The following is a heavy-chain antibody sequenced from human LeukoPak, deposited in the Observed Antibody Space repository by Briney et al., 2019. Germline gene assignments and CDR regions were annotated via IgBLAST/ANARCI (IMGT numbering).Heavy chain of an antibody. CDR1: GGSISSSNW. J-gene: IGHJ5*02. CDR3: ARGRYYGSGNWFDP. Sequence: PSGTLSLTCAVSGGSISSSNWWSWVRQPPGKGLEWIGEIYHSGSTNYNPSLKSRVTISVDKSKNQFSLKLTSVTAADTAVYYCARGRYYGSGNWFDPWGQGTLVTVSS. CDR2: IYHSGST. V-gene: IGHV4-4*02. D-gene: IGHD3-10*01.